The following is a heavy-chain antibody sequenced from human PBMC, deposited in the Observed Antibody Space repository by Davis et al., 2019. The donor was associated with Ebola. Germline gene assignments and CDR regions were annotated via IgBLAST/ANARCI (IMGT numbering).Heavy chain of an antibody. CDR3: ARIPDIVVVPAAKYYYYYGMDV. V-gene: IGHV3-21*01. J-gene: IGHJ6*02. CDR2: ISSSSSYI. D-gene: IGHD2-2*01. Sequence: GESLKISCAASGFTFSSYSMNWVRQAPGKGLEWVSSISSSSSYIYYADSVKGRFTISRDNAKNSLYLQMNSLRAEDTAVYYCARIPDIVVVPAAKYYYYYGMDVWGQGTTVTVSS. CDR1: GFTFSSYS.